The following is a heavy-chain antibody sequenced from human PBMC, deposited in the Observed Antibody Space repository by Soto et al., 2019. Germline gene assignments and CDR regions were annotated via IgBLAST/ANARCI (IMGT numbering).Heavy chain of an antibody. CDR3: AKDSRLPGFGLLIHAFDI. CDR1: GRTFRSYA. Sequence: GGSLRLSCVVSGRTFRSYAMSWVRQAPGKGLEWVSGISGGGAGTYYAASVEGRFTISGDNSNNTLYLQMNSLRVEDTATYYCAKDSRLPGFGLLIHAFDIWGHGKMVTVS. CDR2: ISGGGAGT. D-gene: IGHD3-3*01. V-gene: IGHV3-23*01. J-gene: IGHJ3*02.